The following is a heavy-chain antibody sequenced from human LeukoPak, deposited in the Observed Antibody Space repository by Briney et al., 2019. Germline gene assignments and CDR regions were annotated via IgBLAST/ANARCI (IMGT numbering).Heavy chain of an antibody. J-gene: IGHJ4*02. CDR3: ARRGYCSGGSCYADY. Sequence: GGSLRLSCAASGFTFSSYAMHWVRQAPGKGLEYVSAISSNGGSTYYANSVKGRFTISRDNSKNTLYLQMGSLRAEDMAVYYCARRGYCSGGSCYADYWGQGTRVTVSS. D-gene: IGHD2-15*01. CDR2: ISSNGGST. CDR1: GFTFSSYA. V-gene: IGHV3-64*01.